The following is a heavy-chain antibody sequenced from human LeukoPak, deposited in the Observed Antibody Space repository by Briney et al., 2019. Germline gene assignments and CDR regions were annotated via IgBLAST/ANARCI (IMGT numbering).Heavy chain of an antibody. V-gene: IGHV4-34*01. J-gene: IGHJ4*02. CDR2: INHSGST. CDR3: ARGLSGWLQLPPNRAFDY. CDR1: GGSISSYY. D-gene: IGHD5-24*01. Sequence: SETLSLTCTVSGGSISSYYWSWIRQPPGKGLERIGEINHSGSTNYNPSLKSRVTISVDTSKNQFSLKLSSVTAADTAVYYCARGLSGWLQLPPNRAFDYWGQGTLVTVSS.